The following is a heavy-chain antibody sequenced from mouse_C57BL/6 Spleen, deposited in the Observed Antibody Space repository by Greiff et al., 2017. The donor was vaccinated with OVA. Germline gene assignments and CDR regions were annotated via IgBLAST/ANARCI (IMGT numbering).Heavy chain of an antibody. J-gene: IGHJ1*03. CDR3: ARDYCSSYWYFDV. D-gene: IGHD1-1*01. V-gene: IGHV1-53*01. CDR1: GYTFTSYW. CDR2: INPSNGGT. Sequence: VQLQQPGTELVKPGASVKLSCKASGYTFTSYWMHWVKQRPGQGLEWIGNINPSNGGTNYNEKFKSKATLTVDKSSSTDYMQLSSLTSEDSAVYYCARDYCSSYWYFDVWGTGTTVTVSS.